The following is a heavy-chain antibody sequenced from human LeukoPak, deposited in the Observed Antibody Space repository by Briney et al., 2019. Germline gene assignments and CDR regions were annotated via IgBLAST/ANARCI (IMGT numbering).Heavy chain of an antibody. CDR3: ASYDYGGFRGDAFDI. V-gene: IGHV4-4*09. J-gene: IGHJ3*02. Sequence: PSATLSLTCTVSGGSISSNYWSWIRQPPGKGLEWIGYIYTSGSTNYNPCLKSRVTISVDTSKNQFSLKLSSVTAADTAVYYCASYDYGGFRGDAFDIWGQGTMVTVSS. CDR2: IYTSGST. D-gene: IGHD4-17*01. CDR1: GGSISSNY.